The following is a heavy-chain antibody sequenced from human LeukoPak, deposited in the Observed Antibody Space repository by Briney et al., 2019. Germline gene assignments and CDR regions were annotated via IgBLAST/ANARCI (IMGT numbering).Heavy chain of an antibody. V-gene: IGHV3-9*01. CDR1: GFTFEDHV. D-gene: IGHD2-2*01. CDR2: ISWSGDRM. Sequence: PGGSLRLSCAASGFTFEDHVMHWVRQASGKGLEWVSSISWSGDRMGYADAVKGRFTISRDNAKNSLFLQMNSLRVEDTALYHCAKDLGGSATTVWGQGTLVTVSS. J-gene: IGHJ4*02. CDR3: AKDLGGSATTV.